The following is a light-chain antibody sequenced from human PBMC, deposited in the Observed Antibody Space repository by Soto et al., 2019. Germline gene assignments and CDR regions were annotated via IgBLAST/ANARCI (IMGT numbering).Light chain of an antibody. Sequence: EIVMTQSPATLSVSPGERATLSCRASQSVSSNLAWYQQKPGQAPRLLIYGASTRATGIPARFSGSGSGTEFTLPISSLQSGDFAVYYCQQYNNWPPVTFGQGTKVEIK. J-gene: IGKJ1*01. CDR1: QSVSSN. CDR3: QQYNNWPPVT. V-gene: IGKV3-15*01. CDR2: GAS.